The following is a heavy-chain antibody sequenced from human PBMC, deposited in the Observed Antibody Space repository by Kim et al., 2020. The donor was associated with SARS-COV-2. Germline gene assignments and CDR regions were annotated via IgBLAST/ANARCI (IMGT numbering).Heavy chain of an antibody. CDR2: ISGSGGST. CDR3: AKAKKYYYDSSGYYYLGGDFDY. Sequence: LSLTCAASGFTFSSYAMSWVRQAPGKGLEWVSAISGSGGSTYYADYVKGRFTISRDNSKNTLYLQMNSLRAEDTAVYYCAKAKKYYYDSSGYYYLGGDFDYWGQGTLVTVSS. D-gene: IGHD3-22*01. V-gene: IGHV3-23*01. J-gene: IGHJ4*02. CDR1: GFTFSSYA.